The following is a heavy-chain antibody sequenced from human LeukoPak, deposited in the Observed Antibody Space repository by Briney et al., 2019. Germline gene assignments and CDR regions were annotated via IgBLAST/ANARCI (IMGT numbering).Heavy chain of an antibody. J-gene: IGHJ4*02. CDR3: AKAARGTAMVVRFDY. CDR2: IKQDESEK. CDR1: GFTFSSYW. V-gene: IGHV3-7*03. D-gene: IGHD5-18*01. Sequence: GGSLRLSCAASGFTFSSYWMSWVRQAPGKGLEWVANIKQDESEKYYVDSVKGRFTISRDNAKNSLYLQMNSLRAEDMALYYCAKAARGTAMVVRFDYWGQGTLVTVSS.